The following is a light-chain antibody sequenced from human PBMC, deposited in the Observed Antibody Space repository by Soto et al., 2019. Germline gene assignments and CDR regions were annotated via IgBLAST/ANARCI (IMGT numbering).Light chain of an antibody. CDR3: QQYNNWPWT. CDR2: GAS. CDR1: QSVSSSY. J-gene: IGKJ1*01. V-gene: IGKV3-15*01. Sequence: TQTPGTLSFWPCERATLSFGASQSVSSSYLAWYQQKPGQAPRLLIHGASTRATGFPARFSGSGSGTDFTLTISSLQSEDFAVYYCQQYNNWPWTFGQGTKVDIK.